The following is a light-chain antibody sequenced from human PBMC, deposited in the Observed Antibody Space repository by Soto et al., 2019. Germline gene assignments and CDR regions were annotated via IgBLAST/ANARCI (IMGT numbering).Light chain of an antibody. Sequence: EIVLTQSPGILSLSPGERATLSCRASQSVSSSYLAWYQQKPGQAPRLLIYGASNRATGIPDRFSASGSKTDCTLTISRLEPEDFAVYYCQQYGSSPPYTFGQGTKLVIK. V-gene: IGKV3-20*01. CDR1: QSVSSSY. CDR3: QQYGSSPPYT. CDR2: GAS. J-gene: IGKJ2*01.